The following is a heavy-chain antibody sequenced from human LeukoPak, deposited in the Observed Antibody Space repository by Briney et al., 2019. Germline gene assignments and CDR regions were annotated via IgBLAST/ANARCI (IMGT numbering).Heavy chain of an antibody. V-gene: IGHV3-21*01. CDR2: IGTSSSSI. D-gene: IGHD2/OR15-2a*01. J-gene: IGHJ5*02. CDR1: GFTFSTYS. Sequence: GGSLRLSCATSGFTFSTYSMHWVRQAPGKGLEWVSSIGTSSSSIYYADSVRGRFTISRDNARNSLYLQMNSLRAEDTAVYYCVRIPNSANFPNWFDPWGQGTLVTVSS. CDR3: VRIPNSANFPNWFDP.